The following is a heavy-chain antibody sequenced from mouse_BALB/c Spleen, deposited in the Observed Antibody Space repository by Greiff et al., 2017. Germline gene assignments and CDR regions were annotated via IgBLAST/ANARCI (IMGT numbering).Heavy chain of an antibody. CDR3: ARVLYYGSSYWYFDV. Sequence: VQLKESGPGLVKPSQSLSLTCTVTGYSITSDYAWNWIRQFPGNKLEWMGYISYSGSTSYNPSLKSRISITRDTSKNQFFLQLNSVTTEDTATYYCARVLYYGSSYWYFDVWGAGTTVTVSS. CDR1: GYSITSDYA. J-gene: IGHJ1*01. CDR2: ISYSGST. D-gene: IGHD1-1*01. V-gene: IGHV3-2*02.